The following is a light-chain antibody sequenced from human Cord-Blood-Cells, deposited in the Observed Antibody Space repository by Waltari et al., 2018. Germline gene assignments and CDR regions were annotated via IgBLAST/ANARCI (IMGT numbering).Light chain of an antibody. V-gene: IGLV1-51*01. CDR3: GTWDSSLSAGV. Sequence: QSVLTQPPSVSAAPGQKVTISCSGSSSNIGNNYVSWYQQLPGTAPKLLIYDSNKRPSGIPDRVSGSKSGTSATLGITGLQTGDEADYYCGTWDSSLSAGVFGGGTKLTVL. J-gene: IGLJ2*01. CDR2: DSN. CDR1: SSNIGNNY.